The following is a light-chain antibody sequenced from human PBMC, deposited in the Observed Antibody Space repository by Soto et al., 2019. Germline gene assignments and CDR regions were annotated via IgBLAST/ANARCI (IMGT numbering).Light chain of an antibody. CDR3: QQYSGYPFT. CDR1: QSISSW. Sequence: DIQMTQSPSTLAASVGDRVTITCRASQSISSWLAWYQQKPGKAPKLLIYKASSLESGLPSRFSGSGSATEFTLTISSLQPDDFATYFCQQYSGYPFTFGPGTKVDIK. V-gene: IGKV1-5*03. CDR2: KAS. J-gene: IGKJ3*01.